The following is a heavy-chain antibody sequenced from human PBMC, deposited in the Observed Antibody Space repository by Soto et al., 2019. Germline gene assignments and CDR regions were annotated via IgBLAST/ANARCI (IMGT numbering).Heavy chain of an antibody. Sequence: QVQLVQSGAEVKKPGSSLKVSCKASGGTFGSYAISWVRQAPGQGLEWMGGIIPIPGTANYAQKFQGRVTIAADESTSTGYMELSSLRSDGTAVYYCARSQGSSTSLEIYYYYYYGMDVWGQGTTVTVSS. J-gene: IGHJ6*02. CDR2: IIPIPGTA. V-gene: IGHV1-69*01. D-gene: IGHD2-2*01. CDR3: ARSQGSSTSLEIYYYYYYGMDV. CDR1: GGTFGSYA.